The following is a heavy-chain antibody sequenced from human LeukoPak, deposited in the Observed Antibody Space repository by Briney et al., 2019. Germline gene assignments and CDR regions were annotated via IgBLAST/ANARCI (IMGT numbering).Heavy chain of an antibody. D-gene: IGHD2-8*01. CDR1: GGSISSSN. Sequence: SETLSLICTVSGGSISSSNWNWIRQAPGKGLEWIGYITFSGGTNYNPSLGSRVTISLDMSKNQFSLELTSVTAADTAIYYCARDSVYATNWYDPWGQGTLVTVSS. CDR3: ARDSVYATNWYDP. V-gene: IGHV4-59*01. CDR2: ITFSGGT. J-gene: IGHJ5*02.